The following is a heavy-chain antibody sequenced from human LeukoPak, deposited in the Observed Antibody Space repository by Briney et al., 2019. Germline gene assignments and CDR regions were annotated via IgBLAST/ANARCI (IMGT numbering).Heavy chain of an antibody. Sequence: SETLSLTCTVSGGSISSYCWSWIRQPAGKGLEWIGRIYTSGSTNYNPSLKSRVTMSVDTSKNQFSLKLSSVTAADTAVYYCARGKSHDLWSGYRPSWFDSWGQGTRVTVSS. V-gene: IGHV4-4*07. J-gene: IGHJ5*01. CDR2: IYTSGST. CDR1: GGSISSYC. D-gene: IGHD3-3*01. CDR3: ARGKSHDLWSGYRPSWFDS.